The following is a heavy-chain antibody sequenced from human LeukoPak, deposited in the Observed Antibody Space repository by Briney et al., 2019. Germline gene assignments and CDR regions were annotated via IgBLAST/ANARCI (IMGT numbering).Heavy chain of an antibody. CDR1: GYSFTSYW. CDR2: IDPSDSYT. D-gene: IGHD6-13*01. Sequence: GESLKISCKGSGYSFTSYWISRVRQMPGKGLEWMGRIDPSDSYTNYSPSFQGHVTISADKSISTAYLQWSSLKASDTAMYYCARSPVPGIAAAGMSSWGQGTLVTVSS. J-gene: IGHJ5*02. CDR3: ARSPVPGIAAAGMSS. V-gene: IGHV5-10-1*01.